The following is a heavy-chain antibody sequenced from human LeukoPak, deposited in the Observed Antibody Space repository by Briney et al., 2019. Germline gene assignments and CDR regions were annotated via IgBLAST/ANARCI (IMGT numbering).Heavy chain of an antibody. Sequence: PGGSLRLSCAASGFIFSSYWMYWVRQAPGKGLVWVAHINSDGSNTNYADSVKGRFTISRDNSKNTLYLQMNSLRAEDTAVYYCARELDVEMATLGHWGQGTLVTVSS. CDR1: GFIFSSYW. D-gene: IGHD5-24*01. CDR2: INSDGSNT. V-gene: IGHV3-74*01. J-gene: IGHJ4*02. CDR3: ARELDVEMATLGH.